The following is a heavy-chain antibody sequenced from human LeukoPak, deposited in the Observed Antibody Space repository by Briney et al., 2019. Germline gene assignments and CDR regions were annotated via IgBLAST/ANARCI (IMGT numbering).Heavy chain of an antibody. CDR3: ARSQYSGSYFDY. V-gene: IGHV3-74*01. CDR2: INSDGIST. D-gene: IGHD1-26*01. Sequence: GGSLRLSCAASGFTFSSYWMSWVRQAPGKGLVWVSRINSDGISTSYADSVKGRFTISRDNAKNTLYLQMNSLRAEDTAVYYCARSQYSGSYFDYWGQGTLVTVSS. J-gene: IGHJ4*02. CDR1: GFTFSSYW.